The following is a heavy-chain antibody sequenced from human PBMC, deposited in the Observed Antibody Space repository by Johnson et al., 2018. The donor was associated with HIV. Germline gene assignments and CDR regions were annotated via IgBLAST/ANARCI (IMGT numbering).Heavy chain of an antibody. J-gene: IGHJ3*01. Sequence: EVQLVESGGGLVKPGGSLRLSCAASGFTFSSYAMHWVRQAPGKGLEWVSVIYTGGSTYYADSVKGRFTISRDNAKNSLYLQMNSLRAEDTAVYFCASGDDDGFWGQGTKVTVSS. CDR1: GFTFSSYA. CDR2: IYTGGST. CDR3: ASGDDDGF. D-gene: IGHD5-12*01. V-gene: IGHV3-66*01.